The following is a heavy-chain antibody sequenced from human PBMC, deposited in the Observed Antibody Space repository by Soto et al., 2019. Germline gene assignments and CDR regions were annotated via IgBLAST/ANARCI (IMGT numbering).Heavy chain of an antibody. Sequence: SETLSLTCTVSGGSISSSSYYWGWIRQPPGKGLEWIGSIYYSGSTYYNPSLKSRVTISVDTSKNQFSLKLSSVTAADTAVYYCARRGLRNTNFDYWGQGTLVTVSS. D-gene: IGHD4-17*01. CDR1: GGSISSSSYY. CDR3: ARRGLRNTNFDY. J-gene: IGHJ4*02. V-gene: IGHV4-39*01. CDR2: IYYSGST.